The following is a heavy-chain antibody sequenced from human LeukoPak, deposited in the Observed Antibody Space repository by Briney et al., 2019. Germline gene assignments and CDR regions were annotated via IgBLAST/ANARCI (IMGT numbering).Heavy chain of an antibody. V-gene: IGHV1-69*01. CDR3: ARGEIVAVAGTTGGYYYYGMDV. J-gene: IGHJ6*04. Sequence: ASVKVSCKASGGTFSSYAISWVRQAPGHGLEWMGGIIPIFGTANYAQKFQGRVTITADESTSTAYMELSSLRSEDTAVYYCARGEIVAVAGTTGGYYYYGMDVWGKGTTVTVSS. CDR2: IIPIFGTA. D-gene: IGHD6-19*01. CDR1: GGTFSSYA.